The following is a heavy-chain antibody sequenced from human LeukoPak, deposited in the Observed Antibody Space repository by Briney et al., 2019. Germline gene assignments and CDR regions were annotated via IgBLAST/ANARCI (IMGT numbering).Heavy chain of an antibody. CDR1: GFTFSSYS. CDR2: ISSSSSTI. J-gene: IGHJ6*02. D-gene: IGHD3-10*01. Sequence: GGSLRLSCAASGFTFSSYSMNWVRQAPGKGLECVSYISSSSSTIYYADSVKGRFTISRDNAKNSLYLQMNSLRDDDTAVYYCARSPYYGSGSYFYYYGMDVWGQGTTVTVSS. V-gene: IGHV3-48*02. CDR3: ARSPYYGSGSYFYYYGMDV.